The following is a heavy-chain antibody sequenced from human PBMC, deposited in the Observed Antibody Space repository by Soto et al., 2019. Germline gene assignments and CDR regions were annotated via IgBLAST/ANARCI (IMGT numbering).Heavy chain of an antibody. J-gene: IGHJ3*02. CDR2: INPNSGGT. CDR3: ARNSGYISSWYNPSSDDAIDI. CDR1: GYTFTGYY. V-gene: IGHV1-2*04. Sequence: ASVKVSCKASGYTFTGYYVHWVRQAPGQGLEWMGWINPNSGGTNYAQKFQGWVTMTRDTSISTAYMELSRLRSDDTAVYYCARNSGYISSWYNPSSDDAIDIWGQGTMVTVS. D-gene: IGHD6-13*01.